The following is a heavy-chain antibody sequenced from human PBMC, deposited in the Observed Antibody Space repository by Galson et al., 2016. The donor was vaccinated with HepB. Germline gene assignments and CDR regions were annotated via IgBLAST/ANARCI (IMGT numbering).Heavy chain of an antibody. D-gene: IGHD1-26*01. Sequence: QSGAEVKKPGESLKISCKGPGYSFSRYWIAWVRQMPGKGLEWMGIIYPGDSDTRYSPSFQGQVTISADKSINTAYLPWSSLAASDTAMYYCARHGGSYYTGNHFWGQGTLVTVSS. CDR1: GYSFSRYW. CDR2: IYPGDSDT. J-gene: IGHJ4*02. V-gene: IGHV5-51*01. CDR3: ARHGGSYYTGNHF.